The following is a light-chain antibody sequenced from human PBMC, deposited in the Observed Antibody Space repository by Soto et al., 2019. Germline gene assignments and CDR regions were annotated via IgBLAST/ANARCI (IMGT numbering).Light chain of an antibody. CDR3: QQSYSTPYT. V-gene: IGKV1-39*01. Sequence: DIQMTQSPSSLSASVGDRVTITCRASQSISSYLNWYQQKPGKAPKLLSYAASSLQSGVPSRFSGSGSGTDFTLTISSLQPEDFATYYGQQSYSTPYTFDQGTKLEIK. CDR2: AAS. J-gene: IGKJ2*01. CDR1: QSISSY.